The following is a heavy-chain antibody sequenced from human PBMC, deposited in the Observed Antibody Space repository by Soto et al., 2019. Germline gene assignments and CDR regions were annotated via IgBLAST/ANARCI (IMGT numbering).Heavy chain of an antibody. CDR1: GYSFSSYW. CDR3: ARHRSLIYGMDV. CDR2: IYPGDSDT. J-gene: IGHJ6*02. Sequence: GEARKVSRYGSGYSFSSYWIGWVRQMPGKGLEWMGIIYPGDSDTRYSPSFQGQVTISADKSISTAYLQWSSLKASDTAMYYCARHRSLIYGMDVWGQGTTVTVSS. V-gene: IGHV5-51*01. D-gene: IGHD1-26*01.